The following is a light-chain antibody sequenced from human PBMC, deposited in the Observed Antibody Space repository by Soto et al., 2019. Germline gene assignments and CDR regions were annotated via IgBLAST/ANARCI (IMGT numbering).Light chain of an antibody. J-gene: IGKJ5*01. CDR2: AAS. CDR3: QKYSSVNT. Sequence: DIQMTQSPSSLSASVGDRVTITCRASQGISNFLAWYQQKPGKVPKLLISAASTLQSGVPSRFSGSGSGTDFTLTITRLQPEDVATYYCQKYSSVNTFGQGTRLESK. V-gene: IGKV1-27*01. CDR1: QGISNF.